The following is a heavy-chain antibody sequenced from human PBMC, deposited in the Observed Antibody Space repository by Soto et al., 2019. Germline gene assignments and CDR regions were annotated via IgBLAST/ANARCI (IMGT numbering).Heavy chain of an antibody. CDR3: ARGSTIYSSSWYYFDY. CDR2: INHSGST. Sequence: PSEILSVTCAVYGGSFSGYYCSWILQPPGKGLEWIGEINHSGSTNYNPSIKSRVTISVDTSKNQFSLKLSSVTAADTAVYYCARGSTIYSSSWYYFDYWGQGTLVTVSS. V-gene: IGHV4-34*01. D-gene: IGHD6-13*01. CDR1: GGSFSGYY. J-gene: IGHJ4*02.